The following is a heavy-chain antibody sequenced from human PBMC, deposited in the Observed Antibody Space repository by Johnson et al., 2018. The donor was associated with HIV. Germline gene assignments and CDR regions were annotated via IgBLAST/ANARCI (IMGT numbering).Heavy chain of an antibody. D-gene: IGHD6-19*01. V-gene: IGHV3-66*03. Sequence: VQLVESGGGLIQPGGSLRLSCAASGFTVSSNYMSWVRQAPGKGLEWVSVIYSGGSTYYADSVKGRFTISRDNSKNTLYLQMNSLRAEDTAVYYCARDSAYSSGWYSCAFDIWGQGTMVTVSS. J-gene: IGHJ3*02. CDR1: GFTVSSNY. CDR3: ARDSAYSSGWYSCAFDI. CDR2: IYSGGST.